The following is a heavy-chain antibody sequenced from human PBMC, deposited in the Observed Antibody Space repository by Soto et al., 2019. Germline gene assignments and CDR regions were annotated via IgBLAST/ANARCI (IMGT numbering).Heavy chain of an antibody. CDR1: GYTFTSYG. J-gene: IGHJ4*02. CDR3: ARVRISIAARRANYFDY. Sequence: ASVKVSCKASGYTFTSYGISWVRQAPGQGLEWMGWISAYNGNTNYAQKLQGRVTMTTDTSTSTAYMELRSLRSDDTAVYYCARVRISIAARRANYFDYWGQGTLVTVSS. D-gene: IGHD6-6*01. CDR2: ISAYNGNT. V-gene: IGHV1-18*01.